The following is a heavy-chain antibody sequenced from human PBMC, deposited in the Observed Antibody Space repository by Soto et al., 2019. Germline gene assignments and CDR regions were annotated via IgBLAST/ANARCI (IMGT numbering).Heavy chain of an antibody. CDR1: GFTFSSYW. Sequence: GGSLRLSCAASGFTFSSYWMSWVRQAPGKGLEWVANIKQDGSEKYYVDSVKGRFTISRDNAKNSLYLQMNSLRAEDTAVYYCARDWHPPGRIITIFNVGNTIDYWGQGTLVTVSS. CDR2: IKQDGSEK. J-gene: IGHJ4*02. V-gene: IGHV3-7*01. D-gene: IGHD3-3*01. CDR3: ARDWHPPGRIITIFNVGNTIDY.